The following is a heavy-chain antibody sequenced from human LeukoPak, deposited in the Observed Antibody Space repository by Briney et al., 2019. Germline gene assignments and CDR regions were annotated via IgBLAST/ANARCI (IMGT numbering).Heavy chain of an antibody. J-gene: IGHJ4*02. D-gene: IGHD2-15*01. V-gene: IGHV3-48*03. CDR2: ISSSGSTI. CDR1: GFTFSNYE. Sequence: GGSLRLSCAASGFTFSNYEMNWVRQAPGEGLEWVSYISSSGSTIYHADSVKRRFTISRDNAKNSLYLQMSSLQVEDTPVYYCASVGRADYWGQGTLVTVSS. CDR3: ASVGRADY.